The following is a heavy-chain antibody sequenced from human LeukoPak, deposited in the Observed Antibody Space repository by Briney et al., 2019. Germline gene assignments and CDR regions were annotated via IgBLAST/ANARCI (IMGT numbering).Heavy chain of an antibody. V-gene: IGHV3-74*01. CDR3: ARSLISAVIGMDV. D-gene: IGHD3-3*01. J-gene: IGHJ6*02. Sequence: GGSLRLSCAASGFTFSNYWMHWVRQAPGKGLVWVSRINPDGSSTDYADSVKGRFTISRDNARNTLYLQMDSLTAEDTAIYYCARSLISAVIGMDVWGQGTAVTVSS. CDR2: INPDGSST. CDR1: GFTFSNYW.